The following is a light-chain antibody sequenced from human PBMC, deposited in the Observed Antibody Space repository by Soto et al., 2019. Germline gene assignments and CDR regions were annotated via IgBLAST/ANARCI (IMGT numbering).Light chain of an antibody. Sequence: QSVLTQPASVSGSPGQSITISCTGTSSDVGGYNYVSWYQQHPGKAPNLMIYDVSYRPSGISNRFSGSKSGNTASLTISGLQTEDEADYYCSSYTTSSSWVFGGGTQLTVL. CDR1: SSDVGGYNY. CDR2: DVS. CDR3: SSYTTSSSWV. J-gene: IGLJ3*02. V-gene: IGLV2-14*03.